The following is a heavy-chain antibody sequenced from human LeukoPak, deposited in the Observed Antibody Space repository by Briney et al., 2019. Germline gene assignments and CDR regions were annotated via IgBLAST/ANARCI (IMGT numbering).Heavy chain of an antibody. CDR1: GLTFSNYS. CDR2: IRYDASNK. CDR3: AGDFDY. V-gene: IGHV3-30*02. J-gene: IGHJ4*02. Sequence: PGGSLRLSCAVSGLTFSNYSMHWVRQAPGKGLEWVAFIRYDASNKYYADSVKGRFTISRDNSENTLYLQMNRLGVEDTAIYYCAGDFDYWGQGTLVTVSS.